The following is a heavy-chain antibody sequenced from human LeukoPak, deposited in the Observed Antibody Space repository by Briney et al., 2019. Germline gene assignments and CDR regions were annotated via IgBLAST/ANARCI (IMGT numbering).Heavy chain of an antibody. CDR3: ARGRQEVSMIVVVMTGVSYYLDV. CDR2: INPSGRI. Sequence: SETLSLTCAVYGGSFSGYYWTWIRQAPGKGLEWIGEINPSGRISYNPSLKSRLTISVDASKNQFSLNLRSLTAADTAVYYCARGRQEVSMIVVVMTGVSYYLDVWGKGTTVTV. V-gene: IGHV4-34*01. CDR1: GGSFSGYY. J-gene: IGHJ6*03. D-gene: IGHD3-22*01.